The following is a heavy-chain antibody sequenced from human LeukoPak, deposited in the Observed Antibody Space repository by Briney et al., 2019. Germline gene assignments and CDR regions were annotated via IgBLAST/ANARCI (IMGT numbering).Heavy chain of an antibody. J-gene: IGHJ5*02. D-gene: IGHD5-12*01. CDR3: ATSPSTVATRGNFFDP. CDR1: GDSLNNFG. V-gene: IGHV1-69*04. CDR2: IIPVFDKA. Sequence: SVKVSCKASGDSLNNFGINWVRQAPGQGLEWMGTIIPVFDKATYSQNFQGRGTITADKASSTAYMELNNLTSHDTAMYYCATSPSTVATRGNFFDPWGQGTLVIVSS.